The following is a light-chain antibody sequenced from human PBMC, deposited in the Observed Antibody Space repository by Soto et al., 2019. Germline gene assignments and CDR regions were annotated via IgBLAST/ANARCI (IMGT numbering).Light chain of an antibody. CDR1: SGHSSYA. CDR3: QTWVTGPPWV. Sequence: QPVLTQSPSASASLGASVKLTCTLSSGHSSYAIAWHQQQPGRGPRYLMKLNSDCSHIKGDGIPDRFSGSSSGAERYLTISSLQSEDEADYYCQTWVTGPPWVFGGGTKLTVL. J-gene: IGLJ3*02. CDR2: LNSDCSH. V-gene: IGLV4-69*01.